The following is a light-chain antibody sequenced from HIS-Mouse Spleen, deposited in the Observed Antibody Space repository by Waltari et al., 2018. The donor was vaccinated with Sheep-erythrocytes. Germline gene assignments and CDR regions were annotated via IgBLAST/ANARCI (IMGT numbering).Light chain of an antibody. Sequence: QSALTQPRSVSGSPGQSITISSTGTSSDVGGYNYVSWYQQHPGKAPNLMIYDVSKRPSGVPDRFSGSKSGNTASLTISGLQAEDEADYYCCSYAGSYTFWVFGGGTKLTVL. J-gene: IGLJ3*02. CDR1: SSDVGGYNY. CDR3: CSYAGSYTFWV. CDR2: DVS. V-gene: IGLV2-11*01.